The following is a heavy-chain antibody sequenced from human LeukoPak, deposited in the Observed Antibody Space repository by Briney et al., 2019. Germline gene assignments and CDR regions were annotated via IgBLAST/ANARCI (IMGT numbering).Heavy chain of an antibody. CDR3: ARGTQIFGVVNYLDV. Sequence: GGSLRLSCAASGFTFSIDCIGWGRQAPGEGLEWVANIKQDVSEKYYVDSVKGRFTISRDNAKNSLYLQMNSLRAEDTAVYYCARGTQIFGVVNYLDVWGKGTTVSVSS. CDR2: IKQDVSEK. J-gene: IGHJ6*03. V-gene: IGHV3-7*01. D-gene: IGHD3-3*01. CDR1: GFTFSIDC.